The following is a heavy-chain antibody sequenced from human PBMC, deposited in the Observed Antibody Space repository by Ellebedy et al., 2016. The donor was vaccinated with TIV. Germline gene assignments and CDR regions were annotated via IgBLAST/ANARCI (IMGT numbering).Heavy chain of an antibody. Sequence: PGGSLRLSCAASGFTSSGYAMHWVRQSPGKGLEWVAFMSGDGGVQHYADSVKGRFTVSRDNPKSTVYLQMNSLRAEDTALYFCARGKGPGSFLVDFWGQGTLATVSS. CDR3: ARGKGPGSFLVDF. CDR2: MSGDGGVQ. CDR1: GFTSSGYA. V-gene: IGHV3-30*19. J-gene: IGHJ4*02.